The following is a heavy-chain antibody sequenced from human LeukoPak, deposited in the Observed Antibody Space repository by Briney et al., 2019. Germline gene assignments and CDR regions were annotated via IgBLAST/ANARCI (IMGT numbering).Heavy chain of an antibody. CDR1: GFTFSSYA. Sequence: GGSLRLSCAASGFTFSSYAMSWVRQAPGKGLEWVAYISPGGDAVYFADSVRGRITISRDNAKNSLFLQMSSLTAEDTAVYYCSGGRDITVAGPGGYFDYWGQGSLVTVSS. CDR2: ISPGGDAV. D-gene: IGHD6-19*01. CDR3: SGGRDITVAGPGGYFDY. V-gene: IGHV3-48*04. J-gene: IGHJ4*02.